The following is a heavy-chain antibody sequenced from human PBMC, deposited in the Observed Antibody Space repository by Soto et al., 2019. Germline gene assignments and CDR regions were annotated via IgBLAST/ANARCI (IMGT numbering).Heavy chain of an antibody. CDR3: ARHYYGSGGPNDY. D-gene: IGHD3-10*01. CDR1: GGSISSYY. V-gene: IGHV4-59*01. Sequence: QVQLQESGPGLVTPSETLSLTCTVSGGSISSYYWSWIRQPPGKGLEWIGYIYYSGSTNYNPSLKRRVTISVDTSKNPFSLKLSSVTAADTAVYYCARHYYGSGGPNDYWGQGTLVTVSS. CDR2: IYYSGST. J-gene: IGHJ4*02.